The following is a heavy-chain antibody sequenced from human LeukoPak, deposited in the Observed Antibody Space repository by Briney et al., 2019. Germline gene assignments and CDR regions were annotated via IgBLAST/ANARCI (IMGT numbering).Heavy chain of an antibody. D-gene: IGHD3-3*01. Sequence: GGSLRLSCVGSGFTITNYWMHWVRQAPGTGLVWVSRIHPDGSITTYADSVKGRFTISRDNAKNTLYLQMNSLRPEDTAVYYCVREGVNSPDDTLDVWGQGTVVTVSS. CDR1: GFTITNYW. V-gene: IGHV3-74*03. CDR2: IHPDGSIT. CDR3: VREGVNSPDDTLDV. J-gene: IGHJ3*01.